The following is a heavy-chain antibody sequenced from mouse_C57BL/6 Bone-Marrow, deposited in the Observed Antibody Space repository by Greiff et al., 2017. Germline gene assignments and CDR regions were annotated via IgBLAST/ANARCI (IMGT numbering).Heavy chain of an antibody. V-gene: IGHV1-64*01. CDR2: IHRNSGST. D-gene: IGHD2-1*01. CDR3: AHLLAGFAY. J-gene: IGHJ3*01. Sequence: LQQPGAELVKPGASVKLSCKASGYTFTSYCMHWVQQRPGQGLEWIGMIHRNSGSTNYNEKFKSQATLTVDKTSSTAYMQLSSLTYEDSAVYYCAHLLAGFAYGGQGKRATVSA. CDR1: GYTFTSYC.